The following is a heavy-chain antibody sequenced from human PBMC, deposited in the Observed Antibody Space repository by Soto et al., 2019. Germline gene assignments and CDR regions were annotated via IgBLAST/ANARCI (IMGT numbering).Heavy chain of an antibody. J-gene: IGHJ4*02. CDR3: AKVKDIAVAGLSFDY. V-gene: IGHV3-23*01. D-gene: IGHD6-19*01. CDR2: ISGSGGST. CDR1: GFTFSSYA. Sequence: GESLKISCAASGFTFSSYAMSWVRQAPGKGLEWVSAISGSGGSTYYADSVKGRFTISRDNSKNTLYLQMNSLRAEDTAVYYCAKVKDIAVAGLSFDYWGQGTLVTVSS.